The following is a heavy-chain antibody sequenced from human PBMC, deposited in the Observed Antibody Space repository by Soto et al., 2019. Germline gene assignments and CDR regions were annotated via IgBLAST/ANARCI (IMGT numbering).Heavy chain of an antibody. D-gene: IGHD6-13*01. J-gene: IGHJ6*02. V-gene: IGHV1-2*04. Sequence: VASVKVSCKASGYTVTAYYVHWVRQAPGQGLEWMGWINPNSGGTNYAQKFQGWVTMTRDTSISTVYMELSRLRFDDTAVYYCARMIAASGHYGMDVWGQGTTVTAP. CDR3: ARMIAASGHYGMDV. CDR2: INPNSGGT. CDR1: GYTVTAYY.